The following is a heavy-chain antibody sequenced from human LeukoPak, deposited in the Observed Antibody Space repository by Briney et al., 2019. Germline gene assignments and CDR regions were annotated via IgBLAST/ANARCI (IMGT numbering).Heavy chain of an antibody. CDR3: ARVSPTRYWFDP. Sequence: SETLSLTCTVAGGSISSYYWSWIRQPAGKGLEWIGRIYTSGSTNYNPSLKCRVSMSVDTSKNQFYLKLSSVTAADTAVYYCARVSPTRYWFDPWGQGTLVTVSS. CDR2: IYTSGST. J-gene: IGHJ5*02. D-gene: IGHD1-26*01. V-gene: IGHV4-4*07. CDR1: GGSISSYY.